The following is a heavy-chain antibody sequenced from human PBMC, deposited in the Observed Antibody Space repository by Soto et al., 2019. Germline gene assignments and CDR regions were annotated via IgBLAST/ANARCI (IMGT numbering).Heavy chain of an antibody. D-gene: IGHD1-26*01. CDR3: ASRGSGSYYDY. V-gene: IGHV3-23*01. CDR1: GFTFSSYA. CDR2: ISGSGGST. Sequence: EVQLLESGGGLVQPGGSLRLSCAASGFTFSSYAMRWVRQAPGKGLEWVSAISGSGGSTYYADSVKGRFTSSRDNSKNTLYLRMTGLRVEDTAVYYCASRGSGSYYDYWGQGPRVTVSS. J-gene: IGHJ4*02.